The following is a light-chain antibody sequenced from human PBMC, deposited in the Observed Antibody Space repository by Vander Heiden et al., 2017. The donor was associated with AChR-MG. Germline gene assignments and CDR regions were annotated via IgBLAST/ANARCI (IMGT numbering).Light chain of an antibody. CDR2: AAS. J-gene: IGKJ1*01. CDR1: QGVRTG. V-gene: IGKV1-12*01. Sequence: DIQMTQSPSSVSASVGDRITITCRASQGVRTGLVWYQQKPGKAPKVLIYAASSLQNGVPFRFSGSGSGTDFTLTISSLQPEDFAKYYCQQTDSFPQTFGQGTKVEI. CDR3: QQTDSFPQT.